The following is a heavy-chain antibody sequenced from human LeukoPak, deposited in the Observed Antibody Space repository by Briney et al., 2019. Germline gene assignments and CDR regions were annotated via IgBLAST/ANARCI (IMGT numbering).Heavy chain of an antibody. CDR1: GFTFSSYA. V-gene: IGHV4-34*01. CDR2: INHSGST. D-gene: IGHD6-13*01. CDR3: ARGSAYSSSWYVGRNAFDI. J-gene: IGHJ3*02. Sequence: PGGSLRLSCAASGFTFSSYAMSWIRQPPGKGLEWIGEINHSGSTNYNPSLKSRVTISVDTSKNQFSLKLSSVTAADTAVYYCARGSAYSSSWYVGRNAFDIWGQGTMVTVSS.